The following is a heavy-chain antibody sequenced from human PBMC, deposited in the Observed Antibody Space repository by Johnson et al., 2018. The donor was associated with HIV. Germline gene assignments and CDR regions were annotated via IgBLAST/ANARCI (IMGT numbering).Heavy chain of an antibody. J-gene: IGHJ3*02. CDR3: ATDLFSLILEDDAFDT. V-gene: IGHV3-15*01. CDR1: GFTFSRYW. Sequence: VQLVESGGGVVQPGGSLRLSCAGSGFTFSRYWMSWVRQAPGKGLELVGRIISERDGGTTDYSAPVKDRFTISRDDSTNTLYLQMNSLKIEDTAVYYCATDLFSLILEDDAFDTWGQGTMVTVSS. CDR2: IISERDGGTT.